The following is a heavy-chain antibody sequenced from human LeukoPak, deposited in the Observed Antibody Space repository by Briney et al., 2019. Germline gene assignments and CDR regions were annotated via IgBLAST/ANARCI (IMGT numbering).Heavy chain of an antibody. J-gene: IGHJ3*02. D-gene: IGHD2-8*02. Sequence: GASVKVSCKASGYTFTSYGISWVRQAPGQGLEWMGWISAYNGNTNYAQKLQGRVTMTTDTSTSTAYMELRSLRSDDTAVYYCARVEALPDWDYGRLVVSYTNAFDIWGQGTMVTVSS. CDR2: ISAYNGNT. CDR1: GYTFTSYG. CDR3: ARVEALPDWDYGRLVVSYTNAFDI. V-gene: IGHV1-18*01.